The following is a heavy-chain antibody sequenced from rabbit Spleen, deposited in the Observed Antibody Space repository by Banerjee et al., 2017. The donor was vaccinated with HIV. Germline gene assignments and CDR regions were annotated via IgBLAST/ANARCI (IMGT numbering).Heavy chain of an antibody. J-gene: IGHJ4*01. D-gene: IGHD6-1*01. V-gene: IGHV1S7*01. CDR1: GFDFSSYY. CDR3: ARDRGSVANYGFNL. CDR2: IDPVFEYT. Sequence: QLKESGGGLVQPGGSLKLSCKASGFDFSSYYMSWVRQVPGKGLEWIGYIDPVFEYTHCASGEKGRSPSPRHNAQNTLYLQLNSLTAADTATYFCARDRGSVANYGFNLWGPGTLVTVS.